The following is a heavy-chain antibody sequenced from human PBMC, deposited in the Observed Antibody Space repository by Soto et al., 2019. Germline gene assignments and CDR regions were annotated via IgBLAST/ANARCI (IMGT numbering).Heavy chain of an antibody. CDR1: GFTVGSYW. Sequence: EVQLVESGGGLVQPGGSLRLSCVASGFTVGSYWMTWVRQAPGKALVWVANIKEDGSETYYVDSVKGRFTISRDNAKNSLFLQMNSMRAEDTAVYYCAREGQWLVLDYYYYYFLDVWGKGATVTVSS. V-gene: IGHV3-7*01. J-gene: IGHJ6*03. CDR3: AREGQWLVLDYYYYYFLDV. D-gene: IGHD6-19*01. CDR2: IKEDGSET.